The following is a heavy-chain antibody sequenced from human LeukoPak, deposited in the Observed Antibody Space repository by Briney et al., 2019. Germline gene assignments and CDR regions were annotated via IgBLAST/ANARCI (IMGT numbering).Heavy chain of an antibody. V-gene: IGHV1-18*01. J-gene: IGHJ5*02. CDR2: ISAYNGNT. CDR1: GYTFTSYG. D-gene: IGHD3-10*01. CDR3: VREPKYYYGSGSYLYDP. Sequence: ASVKVSCKASGYTFTSYGISWVRQAPGQGREWMGWISAYNGNTNYAQKLQGRVTMTTDTSTSTAYMELRSLRSDDTAVYYCVREPKYYYGSGSYLYDPWGQGTLVTVSS.